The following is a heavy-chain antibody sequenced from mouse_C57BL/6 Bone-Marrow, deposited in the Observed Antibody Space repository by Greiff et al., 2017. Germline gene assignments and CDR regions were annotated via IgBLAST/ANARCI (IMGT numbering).Heavy chain of an antibody. V-gene: IGHV1-26*01. J-gene: IGHJ3*01. CDR3: AREGNYDEDWFAY. Sequence: EVQLQQSGPELVKPGASVKISCKASGYTFTDYYMNWVKQSHGKSLEWIGDINPNNGGTSYNQKFKGKAKLTVDKSSSTAYMALRSLTSEDSAVYYCAREGNYDEDWFAYWGQGTLVTVSA. D-gene: IGHD2-3*01. CDR1: GYTFTDYY. CDR2: INPNNGGT.